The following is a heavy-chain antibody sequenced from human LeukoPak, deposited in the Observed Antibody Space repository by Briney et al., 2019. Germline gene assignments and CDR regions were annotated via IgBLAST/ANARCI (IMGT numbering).Heavy chain of an antibody. Sequence: GGSLRLSCAASGFTFSSHSMKWVRQAPRKGVEWVSYISSSGSNIYYADSVKGRFTISRDNAKNSLYLQMNSLRAEDTAVYYCARKSLQGWNSDYWGEGILVTVSS. CDR1: GFTFSSHS. D-gene: IGHD1-7*01. J-gene: IGHJ4*02. CDR2: ISSSGSNI. V-gene: IGHV3-48*01. CDR3: ARKSLQGWNSDY.